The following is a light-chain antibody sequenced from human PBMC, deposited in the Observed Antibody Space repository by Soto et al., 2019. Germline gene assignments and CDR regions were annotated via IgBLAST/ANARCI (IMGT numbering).Light chain of an antibody. J-gene: IGKJ1*01. CDR3: QQYNNWLRA. CDR2: GAS. CDR1: QSVSSN. V-gene: IGKV3-15*01. Sequence: EIVMKQSPATLSVSPGERATLSCRATQSVSSNLAWYQQKPGQAPRLLIYGASTRATGIPARFSGSGSGTEFTLTISSLQSEDFAVYYFQQYNNWLRAFGQGTKVEIK.